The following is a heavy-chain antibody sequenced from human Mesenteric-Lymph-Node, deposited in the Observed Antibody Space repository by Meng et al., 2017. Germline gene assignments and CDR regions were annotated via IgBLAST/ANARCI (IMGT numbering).Heavy chain of an antibody. CDR2: INPDGSDI. J-gene: IGHJ4*02. CDR3: ARDHWYSIDY. CDR1: QFTFGSHW. D-gene: IGHD2-21*02. V-gene: IGHV3-7*01. Sequence: GGSLRLSCAASQFTFGSHWMCWVRQAPGKGLEWVAKINPDGSDIHYMDSVKGRFTISRDNSKNSLYLQMNSLSVEDTAFYYCARDHWYSIDYWGQGTLVTVSS.